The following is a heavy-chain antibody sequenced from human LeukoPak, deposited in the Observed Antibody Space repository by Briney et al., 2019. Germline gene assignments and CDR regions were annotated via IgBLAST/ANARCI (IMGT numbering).Heavy chain of an antibody. J-gene: IGHJ4*02. Sequence: ASVKVSCKASGYTFTGYYMHWVRQAPGQGLEWMGWINPNSGGTNYAQKFQGRVTMTRDTSISTAYMELSRLRSDDTAVYYCARDIVVVPAAHPTLFDYWGQGTLVTVSS. D-gene: IGHD2-2*01. CDR3: ARDIVVVPAAHPTLFDY. V-gene: IGHV1-2*02. CDR1: GYTFTGYY. CDR2: INPNSGGT.